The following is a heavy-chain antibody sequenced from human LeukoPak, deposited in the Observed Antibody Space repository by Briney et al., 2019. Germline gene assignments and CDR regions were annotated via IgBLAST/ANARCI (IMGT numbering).Heavy chain of an antibody. J-gene: IGHJ4*02. CDR2: ISSSGSTI. CDR1: GLTFSDAW. Sequence: PGGSLRLSCVLSGLTFSDAWMSWVRQAPGKGLEWVSYISSSGSTIYYADSVKGRFTISRDNAKNSLYLQMNSLRAEDTAVYYCASSRTGSYYSVSDYWGQGTLVTVSS. CDR3: ASSRTGSYYSVSDY. D-gene: IGHD1-26*01. V-gene: IGHV3-11*01.